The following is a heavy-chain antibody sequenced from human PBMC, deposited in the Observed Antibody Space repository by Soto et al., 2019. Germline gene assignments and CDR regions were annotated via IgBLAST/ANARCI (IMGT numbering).Heavy chain of an antibody. D-gene: IGHD3-22*01. Sequence: ASVKVSCKASGYTFTSYAMHWVRQAPGQRLEWMGWINAGNGNTKYSQKFQGRVTITRDTSASTAYMELNSLISEDTAVYYCASPQDYDGCGNSWGQGSLVTVSS. V-gene: IGHV1-3*01. CDR2: INAGNGNT. J-gene: IGHJ4*02. CDR1: GYTFTSYA. CDR3: ASPQDYDGCGNS.